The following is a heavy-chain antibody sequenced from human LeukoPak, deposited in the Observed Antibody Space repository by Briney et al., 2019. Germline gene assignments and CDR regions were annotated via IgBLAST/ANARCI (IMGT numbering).Heavy chain of an antibody. V-gene: IGHV1-46*01. CDR2: INPSGGDT. Sequence: ASVKVTCKASGYTFTTYFIHWVRQAPGQGLEWLGTINPSGGDTNYAQKFQGRVTMTRDTSTSTVYMELRRVRYEDTAFYYCARARTIRLTPFDYWGQGTLVTVSS. D-gene: IGHD3-3*01. CDR3: ARARTIRLTPFDY. CDR1: GYTFTTYF. J-gene: IGHJ4*02.